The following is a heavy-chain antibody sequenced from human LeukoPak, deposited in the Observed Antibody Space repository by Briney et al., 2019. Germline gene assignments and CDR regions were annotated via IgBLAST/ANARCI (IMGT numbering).Heavy chain of an antibody. Sequence: PSETLSLTCAVYGGSFSGYYWSWIRQPPGKGLEWIGEINHSGSTNYNPSLKSRVTISVDTSKNQFSLKLSSVTAADTAVYYCARAFEYYYDSSGYYLGDYFDYWGQGTLVTVSS. V-gene: IGHV4-34*01. CDR1: GGSFSGYY. CDR2: INHSGST. CDR3: ARAFEYYYDSSGYYLGDYFDY. J-gene: IGHJ4*02. D-gene: IGHD3-22*01.